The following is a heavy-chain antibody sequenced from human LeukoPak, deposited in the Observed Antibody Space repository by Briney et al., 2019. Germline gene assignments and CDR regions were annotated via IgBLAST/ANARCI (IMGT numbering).Heavy chain of an antibody. CDR2: IYHSGST. J-gene: IGHJ3*02. D-gene: IGHD6-19*01. CDR1: GGSISSSNW. CDR3: ARDGRAVAEAFDI. Sequence: SGTLSLTCAVSGGSISSSNWWSWVRQPPGKGLEWIGEIYHSGSTNYNPSLKSRVTISVDKSKNQFSLKLGSVTAADTAVYYCARDGRAVAEAFDIWGQGTMVTVSS. V-gene: IGHV4-4*02.